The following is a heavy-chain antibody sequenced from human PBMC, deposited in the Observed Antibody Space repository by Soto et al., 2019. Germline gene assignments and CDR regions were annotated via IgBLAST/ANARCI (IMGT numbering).Heavy chain of an antibody. Sequence: GASVKVSCKASGYTLTSYGISWVRQAPGQGLEWMGWISAYNGNTNYAQKLQGRVTMTTDTSTSKAYMELRSLRSDDTAVYYCGRAHYDFWSGYYIGSDPWGQGTLVNVSS. D-gene: IGHD3-3*01. CDR1: GYTLTSYG. V-gene: IGHV1-18*01. J-gene: IGHJ5*02. CDR2: ISAYNGNT. CDR3: GRAHYDFWSGYYIGSDP.